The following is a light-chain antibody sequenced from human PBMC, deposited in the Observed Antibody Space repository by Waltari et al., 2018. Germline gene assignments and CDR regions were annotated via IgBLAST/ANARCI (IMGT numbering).Light chain of an antibody. CDR3: QKYGSLPAT. J-gene: IGKJ1*01. CDR1: QSISRF. CDR2: DAS. Sequence: SCRASQSISRFLACYQQKPGHAPRLLIYDASTRATGIPDRFSGSGSGTDFSLTISRLEPEDIAVYYCQKYGSLPATFGQGTKVEIK. V-gene: IGKV3-20*01.